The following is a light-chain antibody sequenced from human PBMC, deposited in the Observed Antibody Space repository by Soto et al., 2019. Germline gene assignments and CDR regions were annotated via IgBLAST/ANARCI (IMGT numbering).Light chain of an antibody. J-gene: IGLJ3*02. V-gene: IGLV2-8*01. CDR1: SSDVGGYNY. CDR3: SSYAASNNFYFV. Sequence: QSVLTQPPSASGSPGQSVTISCTGTSSDVGGYNYVSWYQQYPGRAPKLMISEVTKRPSGVPDRFSGSKSGNTASLTVSGLQAEDEADYYCSSYAASNNFYFVFGGGTKVTVL. CDR2: EVT.